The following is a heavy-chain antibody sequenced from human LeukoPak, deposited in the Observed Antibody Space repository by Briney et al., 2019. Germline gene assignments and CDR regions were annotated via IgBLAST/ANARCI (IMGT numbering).Heavy chain of an antibody. V-gene: IGHV3-30*04. Sequence: PGRSLRLSCAASGFTFSSYAMHWVRQAPGKGLEWVAVISYDGSNKYYADSVKGRFTISRDNSKNTLYLQMNSLRAEDTAVYYCAREQEWPRSIKEAAAGYGMDVWGQGTTVTVSS. D-gene: IGHD6-13*01. CDR3: AREQEWPRSIKEAAAGYGMDV. CDR2: ISYDGSNK. CDR1: GFTFSSYA. J-gene: IGHJ6*02.